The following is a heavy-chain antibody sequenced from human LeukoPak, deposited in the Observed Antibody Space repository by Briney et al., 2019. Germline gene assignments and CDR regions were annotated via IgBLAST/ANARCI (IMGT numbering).Heavy chain of an antibody. CDR2: INPNSGDT. J-gene: IGHJ4*02. D-gene: IGHD6-6*01. CDR3: ARVDYSSSSGLWDY. V-gene: IGHV1-2*02. CDR1: GYSFTGYY. Sequence: ASVKVSCKASGYSFTGYYIHWVRQAPGQGLEWMGWINPNSGDTNYAQKFQGRVTMTRDTSISTAYMELSRLTSDDTAVYYCARVDYSSSSGLWDYWGQGTLVTVSS.